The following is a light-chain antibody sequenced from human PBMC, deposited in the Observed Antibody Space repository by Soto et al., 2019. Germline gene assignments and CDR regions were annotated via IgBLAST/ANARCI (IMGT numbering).Light chain of an antibody. Sequence: EIVLTQSPGTLSLSPGDRATVSCRAIQSLSSNYLAWYQQKPDQAPKLLIYGAYRRATDIPDRFSGSGSGTDFALTITRLEPADFAVYFCQHYDTFPLTFGQGTKVEIQ. CDR2: GAY. V-gene: IGKV3-20*01. CDR1: QSLSSNY. CDR3: QHYDTFPLT. J-gene: IGKJ1*01.